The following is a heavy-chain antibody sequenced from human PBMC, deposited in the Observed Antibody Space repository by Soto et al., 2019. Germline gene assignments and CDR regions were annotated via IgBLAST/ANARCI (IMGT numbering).Heavy chain of an antibody. Sequence: QVQLQQWGAGLLKPSETLSLTCAVYGGSFSGYYWSWIRQPPGKGLEWIGEINHSGSTNYNPSLKSRVPISVDTSKNQFSLKLSSVTAADTAVYYCARGGFGWTYYYGSGSKYGMDVWGQGTTVTVSS. CDR2: INHSGST. D-gene: IGHD3-10*01. CDR3: ARGGFGWTYYYGSGSKYGMDV. J-gene: IGHJ6*02. CDR1: GGSFSGYY. V-gene: IGHV4-34*01.